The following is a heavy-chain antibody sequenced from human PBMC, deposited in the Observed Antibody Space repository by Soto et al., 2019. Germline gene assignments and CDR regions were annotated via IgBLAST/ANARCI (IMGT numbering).Heavy chain of an antibody. J-gene: IGHJ6*03. V-gene: IGHV4-59*01. CDR2: IYYSGST. Sequence: QVQLQESGPGLVKPSETLSLTCTVSGGSISSYYWSWIRQPPGKGLEWIGYIYYSGSTNYNPSLKSRVTISVDTSKNQFSLMLSSVTAAETAVYYCARGRPQKGGYCSSTSCYSYYYYYMDVWGKGTPVTVSS. CDR3: ARGRPQKGGYCSSTSCYSYYYYYMDV. D-gene: IGHD2-2*01. CDR1: GGSISSYY.